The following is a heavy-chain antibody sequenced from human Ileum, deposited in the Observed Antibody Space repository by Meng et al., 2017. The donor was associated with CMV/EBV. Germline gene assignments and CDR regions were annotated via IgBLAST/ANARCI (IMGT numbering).Heavy chain of an antibody. CDR2: IIPIFGTA. CDR3: AGLDQLRPGFGMDV. V-gene: IGHV1-69*05. J-gene: IGHJ6*02. CDR1: GGTFSSYA. Sequence: SVKVSCKASGGTFSSYAISWVRQAPGQGLEWMGGIIPIFGTANYAQKFQGRVTITTDESTSTAYMELSSLRSDDTAVYFCAGLDQLRPGFGMDVWGQGTTVTVSS. D-gene: IGHD1/OR15-1a*01.